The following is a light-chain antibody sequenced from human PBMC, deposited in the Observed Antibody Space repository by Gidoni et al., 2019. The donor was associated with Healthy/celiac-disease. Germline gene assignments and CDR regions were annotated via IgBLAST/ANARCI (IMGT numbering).Light chain of an antibody. CDR3: QQYGSSPLT. CDR1: TSVSSSY. Sequence: VLTQSPGTLSLSPGERATLSCSASTSVSSSYLAWYQQKPGQAPRLLIYGASSRATGIPDRFSGSGSGTDFTLTISRLEPEDFAVYYCQQYGSSPLTFGGGTKVEIK. J-gene: IGKJ4*01. V-gene: IGKV3-20*01. CDR2: GAS.